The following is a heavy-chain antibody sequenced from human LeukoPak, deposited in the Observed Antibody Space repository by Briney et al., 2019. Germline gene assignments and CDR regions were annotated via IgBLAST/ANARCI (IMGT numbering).Heavy chain of an antibody. V-gene: IGHV3-13*04. Sequence: GSLILSCAASGFTFSNYDMHWVRQATGKGLEWVSAIGTAGDTYYQGSVRGRFTMSRENAKNSLYLQMNSLTAGDTAVYYCARGADTHFDYWGQGILVTVSS. D-gene: IGHD2-15*01. CDR3: ARGADTHFDY. J-gene: IGHJ4*02. CDR2: IGTAGDT. CDR1: GFTFSNYD.